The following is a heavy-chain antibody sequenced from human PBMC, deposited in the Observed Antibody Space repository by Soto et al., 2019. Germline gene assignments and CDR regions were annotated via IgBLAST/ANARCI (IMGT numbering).Heavy chain of an antibody. CDR2: ISGSGGST. CDR3: AKDPHRSYCSGGSCYVADY. CDR1: GFTFSSYA. Sequence: EVQLLESGGGLVQPGGSLRLSCAASGFTFSSYAMSWVRQAPGKGLEWVSAISGSGGSTYYADSVKGRFTISRDNSKNTLYMQMNNLRAEDTAVYYCAKDPHRSYCSGGSCYVADYWGQGTLVTVSS. V-gene: IGHV3-23*01. J-gene: IGHJ4*02. D-gene: IGHD2-15*01.